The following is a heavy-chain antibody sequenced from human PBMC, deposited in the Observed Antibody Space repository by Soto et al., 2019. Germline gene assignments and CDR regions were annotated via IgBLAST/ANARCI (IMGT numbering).Heavy chain of an antibody. Sequence: QVQLVQSGAGVKKPGSSVKVSCKASGGTFRTSAISWVRQAPGQGLEWVGGIMPVFRRPKYAQNFQDRVTISADESTSTAYEQLNSLRSDDTAVYWCARDNDRLQLRGSYCFILGDWGQGTAVTVSS. J-gene: IGHJ6*02. CDR3: ARDNDRLQLRGSYCFILGD. V-gene: IGHV1-69*12. CDR1: GGTFRTSA. D-gene: IGHD1-26*01. CDR2: IMPVFRRP.